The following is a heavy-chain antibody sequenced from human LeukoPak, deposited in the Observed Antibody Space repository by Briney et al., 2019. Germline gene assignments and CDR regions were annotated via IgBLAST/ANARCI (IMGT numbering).Heavy chain of an antibody. CDR2: ISISGSTI. J-gene: IGHJ3*02. V-gene: IGHV3-48*03. CDR1: GFTVSSFE. CDR3: ARASRELDI. Sequence: GGSLRLSCAVSGFTVSSFEMNWVRQAPGKGLEWVSYISISGSTIYADSVKGRFTISRDNAKNSLYLQVNSLRAEDTAVYYCARASRELDIWGQGTMVTVSS.